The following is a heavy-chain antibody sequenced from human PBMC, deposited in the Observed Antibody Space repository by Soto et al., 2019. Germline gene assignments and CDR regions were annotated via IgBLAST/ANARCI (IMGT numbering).Heavy chain of an antibody. D-gene: IGHD6-19*01. CDR3: ARHVQWLVTFDY. CDR2: IYYSGST. V-gene: IGHV4-59*08. J-gene: IGHJ4*02. Sequence: QVQLQESGPGLVKPSETLSLTCTVSGGSISSYYWSWIRQPPGKGLEWIGYIYYSGSTNYNPSLNRXXTISVDTSKNQFSLKLSSVTAADTAVYYCARHVQWLVTFDYWGQGTLVTVSS. CDR1: GGSISSYY.